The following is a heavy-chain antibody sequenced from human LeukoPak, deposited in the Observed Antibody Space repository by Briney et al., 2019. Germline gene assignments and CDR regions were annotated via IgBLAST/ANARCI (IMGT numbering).Heavy chain of an antibody. J-gene: IGHJ4*02. D-gene: IGHD1-26*01. CDR1: GFTFSTYG. Sequence: GMSLSLSCATSGFTFSTYGMEWVRQAPGKGLEWVAIIFSDGIRKYYADSVKGRFTISRDVSRSTLYLEMNSLSAEDTAVYYCARASGPIKKNRFDQWGQGTLVTVSS. CDR2: IFSDGIRK. V-gene: IGHV3-30*12. CDR3: ARASGPIKKNRFDQ.